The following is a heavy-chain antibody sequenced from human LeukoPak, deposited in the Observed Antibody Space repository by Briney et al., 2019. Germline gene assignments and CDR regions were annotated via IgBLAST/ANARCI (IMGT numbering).Heavy chain of an antibody. D-gene: IGHD3-22*01. V-gene: IGHV3-64D*09. J-gene: IGHJ4*02. CDR2: ISSNGGTI. Sequence: TGGSLRLSCSASGFTFSSYAMHWVRQAPGNGLEYVSAISSNGGTIYYADSAKGRFTISRDNSKNTLYLQMSSLRVEDTAVYYCVKGSEAYCDSKSDYWGQGTLVIVSS. CDR3: VKGSEAYCDSKSDY. CDR1: GFTFSSYA.